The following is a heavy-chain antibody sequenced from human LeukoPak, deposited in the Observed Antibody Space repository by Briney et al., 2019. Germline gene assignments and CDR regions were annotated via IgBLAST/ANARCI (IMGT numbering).Heavy chain of an antibody. J-gene: IGHJ4*02. D-gene: IGHD1-26*01. CDR3: AKASWELQGTDY. CDR1: GFAFSSYA. V-gene: IGHV3-23*01. CDR2: ISGSGGST. Sequence: GGSLRLSCAASGFAFSSYAMSWVRQAPGKGLEWVSAISGSGGSTYYADSVKGRFTISRDNSKNTLYLQMNSLRAEDTAVYYCAKASWELQGTDYWGQGTLVTVSS.